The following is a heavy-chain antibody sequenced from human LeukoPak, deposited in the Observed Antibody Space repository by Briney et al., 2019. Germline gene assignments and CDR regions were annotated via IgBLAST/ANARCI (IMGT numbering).Heavy chain of an antibody. CDR1: GFTFSSYA. V-gene: IGHV3-23*01. J-gene: IGHJ4*02. CDR2: ISGSGGST. CDR3: AKVLQRITIFGVVIPPSFDY. D-gene: IGHD3-3*01. Sequence: GGSLRLSCAASGFTFSSYAMSWVRQAPGKGLEWVSAISGSGGSTYYADSVKGRFTTSRDNSKNTLYLQMNSLRAEDTAVYYCAKVLQRITIFGVVIPPSFDYWGQGTLVTVSS.